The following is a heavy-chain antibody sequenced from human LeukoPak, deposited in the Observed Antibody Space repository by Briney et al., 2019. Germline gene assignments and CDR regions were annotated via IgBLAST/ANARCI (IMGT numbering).Heavy chain of an antibody. CDR1: GVTFSSYE. J-gene: IGHJ4*02. V-gene: IGHV3-48*03. CDR2: ISSSGSTI. D-gene: IGHD3-3*01. Sequence: GGSLRLSCAASGVTFSSYEMNWVRQAPGKGLEWVSYISSSGSTIYYADSVKGRFTISRDNAKNSLYLQMNSLRAEDTAVYYCARVQRRVVDFDYWGQGTLVTVSS. CDR3: ARVQRRVVDFDY.